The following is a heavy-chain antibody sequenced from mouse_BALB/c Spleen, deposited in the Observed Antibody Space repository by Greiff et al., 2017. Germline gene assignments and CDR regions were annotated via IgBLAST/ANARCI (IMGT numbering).Heavy chain of an antibody. J-gene: IGHJ3*01. CDR3: ASDVREYGNYVWFAY. CDR1: GYTFTSYW. D-gene: IGHD2-1*01. CDR2: IDPYDSET. Sequence: QVQLQQSGSELVRPGASVKLSCKASGYTFTSYWMNWVKQRPEQGLEWIGRIDPYDSETHYNQKFKDKAILTVDKSSSTAYMQLSSLTSEDSAVYYCASDVREYGNYVWFAYWGQGTLVTVSA. V-gene: IGHV1-74*01.